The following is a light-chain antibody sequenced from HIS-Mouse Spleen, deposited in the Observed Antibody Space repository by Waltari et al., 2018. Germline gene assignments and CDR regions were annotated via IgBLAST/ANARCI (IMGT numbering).Light chain of an antibody. CDR1: ALPQKY. CDR2: EDS. CDR3: YSTDSSGNHRV. Sequence: SYELTQPPSVSVSPGQTARITCSGDALPQKYAYWYQQKSGPAPVLVISEDSKRPSGIPERFSGSSSGTMATLTISGAQVEDEADYYCYSTDSSGNHRVFGGGTKLTVL. V-gene: IGLV3-10*01. J-gene: IGLJ2*01.